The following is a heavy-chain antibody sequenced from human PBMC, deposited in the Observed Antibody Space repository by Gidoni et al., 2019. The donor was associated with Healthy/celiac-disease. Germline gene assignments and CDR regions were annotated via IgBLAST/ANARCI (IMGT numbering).Heavy chain of an antibody. V-gene: IGHV3-23*01. CDR3: AKGSYQGIAVAGTFEY. J-gene: IGHJ4*02. D-gene: IGHD6-19*01. CDR1: GFTFSTYA. CDR2: ISGSGGST. Sequence: EVQLLESGGGLVQPGGSLRLSCAASGFTFSTYAMSWVRQAPGKGLEWVSAISGSGGSTYYADSVKGRFTISRDNSKNTLYLQMNSLRAEDTAVYYCAKGSYQGIAVAGTFEYWGQGTLVTVSS.